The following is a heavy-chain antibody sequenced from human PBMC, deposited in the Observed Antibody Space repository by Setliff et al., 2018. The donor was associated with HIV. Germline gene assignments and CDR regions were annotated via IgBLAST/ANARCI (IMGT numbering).Heavy chain of an antibody. J-gene: IGHJ4*02. CDR3: AAVPWGHSSLIIDH. CDR1: GFTFRSYW. D-gene: IGHD3-16*01. CDR2: IGGHGSII. Sequence: GGSLRLSCVASGFTFRSYWMSWVRQAPGKGLEWISFIGGHGSIIHYADSVKGRFTISRDNAKNSVYLQMHSLRVEDTAVYYCAAVPWGHSSLIIDHWGQGTPVTVSS. V-gene: IGHV3-48*03.